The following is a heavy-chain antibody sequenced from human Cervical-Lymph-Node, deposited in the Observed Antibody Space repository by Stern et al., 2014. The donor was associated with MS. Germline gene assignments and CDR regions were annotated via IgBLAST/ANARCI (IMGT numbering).Heavy chain of an antibody. Sequence: QVQLQQWGAGLLKPSETLSLTCAVYGGSFSGYYWSWIRQPPGKGLEWIGEINHSGSNTYNQSLKRRGTIHVATAKNQSSLKLGSVAAADTAVYYCARGDIVVGRTGYFDYWGQGTLVTVSS. CDR1: GGSFSGYY. CDR3: ARGDIVVGRTGYFDY. J-gene: IGHJ4*02. V-gene: IGHV4-34*01. D-gene: IGHD2-2*01. CDR2: INHSGSN.